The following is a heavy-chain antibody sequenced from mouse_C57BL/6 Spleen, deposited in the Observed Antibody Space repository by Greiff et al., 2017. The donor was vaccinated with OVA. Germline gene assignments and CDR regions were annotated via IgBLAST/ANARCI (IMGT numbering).Heavy chain of an antibody. V-gene: IGHV1-42*01. CDR2: INPSTGGT. CDR3: ARSPYYGDAMDY. CDR1: GYSFTGYY. D-gene: IGHD1-1*01. J-gene: IGHJ4*01. Sequence: EVQLQQSGPELVKPGASVKISCKASGYSFTGYYMNWVKQSPEKSLEWIGEINPSTGGTTYNQKFKAKATLTVDKSSSTAYMQLKSLTSEDSAVYCCARSPYYGDAMDYWGQGTSVTVSS.